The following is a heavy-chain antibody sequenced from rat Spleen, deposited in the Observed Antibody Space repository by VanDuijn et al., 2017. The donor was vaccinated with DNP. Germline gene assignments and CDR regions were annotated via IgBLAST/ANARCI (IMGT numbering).Heavy chain of an antibody. Sequence: EVQLVESGGGLVQPGRSLKLSCAASGFTLSDYYMAWVRQAPTKGLEWVAYISYDGGSNYHGDSVKGRFTISRDIVKNILYLQMNSLRYEDMATYYCARHVLPLRVWDYWGQGVMVTVSS. D-gene: IGHD1-4*01. CDR1: GFTLSDYY. CDR2: ISYDGGSN. V-gene: IGHV5-22*01. CDR3: ARHVLPLRVWDY. J-gene: IGHJ2*01.